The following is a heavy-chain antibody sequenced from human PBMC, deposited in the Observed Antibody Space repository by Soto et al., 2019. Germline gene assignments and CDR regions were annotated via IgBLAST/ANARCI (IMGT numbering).Heavy chain of an antibody. D-gene: IGHD3-3*01. V-gene: IGHV1-18*01. CDR2: ISAYNGNT. CDR3: ARDHYDFWSGSPPYGMDV. CDR1: GYTFTSYG. J-gene: IGHJ6*02. Sequence: ASVKVSCKAPGYTFTSYGISWGRQAPGQGLEWMGWISAYNGNTNYAQKLQGRVTMTTDTSTSTAYMELRSLRSDDTAVYYCARDHYDFWSGSPPYGMDVWGQGTTVTV.